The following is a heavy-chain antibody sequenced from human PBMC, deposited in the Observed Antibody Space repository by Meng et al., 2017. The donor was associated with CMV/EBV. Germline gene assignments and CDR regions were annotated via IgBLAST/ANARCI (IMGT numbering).Heavy chain of an antibody. Sequence: VQPQALGPGLAKSSHTLSCTSTVSGGSISSWAYSWSWIRQPPGKGLDGIGYIYYSGSTYYNPSLKSRVTISVDTSKNQFSLKLSSVTAADTAVYYCARAQYSSSCDYWGQGTLVTVSS. CDR1: GGSISSWAYS. CDR3: ARAQYSSSCDY. J-gene: IGHJ4*02. D-gene: IGHD6-13*01. CDR2: IYYSGST. V-gene: IGHV4-30-4*08.